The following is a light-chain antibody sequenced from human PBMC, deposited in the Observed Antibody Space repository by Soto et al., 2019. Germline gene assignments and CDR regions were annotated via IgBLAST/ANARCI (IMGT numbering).Light chain of an antibody. V-gene: IGKV3-20*01. CDR1: QSVSNNY. Sequence: EIVLTQSPGTLSLSPGERATLSCRASQSVSNNYLAWYQQKPGPAPRLLIYGASNRATGIPDRFSGSGSGTDFTLTINRLEPEDFALYYCQQYGSSPPTFGQGTKVDIK. CDR3: QQYGSSPPT. J-gene: IGKJ1*01. CDR2: GAS.